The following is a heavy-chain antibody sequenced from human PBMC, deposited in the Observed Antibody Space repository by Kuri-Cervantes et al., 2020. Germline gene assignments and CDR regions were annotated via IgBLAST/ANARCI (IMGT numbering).Heavy chain of an antibody. CDR2: INPSGGST. J-gene: IGHJ6*02. D-gene: IGHD1-14*01. V-gene: IGHV1-2*02. CDR3: ARSSITQGYYGMDV. CDR1: GYTFTSYY. Sequence: ASVKVSCKASGYTFTSYYMHWVRQAPGQGLEWMGIINPSGGSTNYAQKFQGRVTMTRDTSISTAYMELSRLRSDDTAVYYCARSSITQGYYGMDVWGQGTTVTVSS.